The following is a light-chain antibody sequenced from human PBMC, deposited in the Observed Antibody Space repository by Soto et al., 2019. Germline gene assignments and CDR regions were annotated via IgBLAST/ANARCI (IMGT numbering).Light chain of an antibody. Sequence: EIVLTPSPGTLSLSPGERATLSCRASQSISSTYLAWYQQKPGQAPRLLIHGVSNRATGIPDRFSGSGSGTDFTLIISRLEPEDFAVYYCQQYGGSPETFGQGTKV. V-gene: IGKV3-20*01. J-gene: IGKJ1*01. CDR1: QSISSTY. CDR2: GVS. CDR3: QQYGGSPET.